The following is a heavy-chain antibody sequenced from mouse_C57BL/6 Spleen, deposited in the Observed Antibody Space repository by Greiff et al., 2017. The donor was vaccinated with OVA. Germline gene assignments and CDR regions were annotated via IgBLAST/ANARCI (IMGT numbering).Heavy chain of an antibody. J-gene: IGHJ3*01. CDR3: ARDGLLVAY. CDR1: GYTFTSYW. Sequence: QVQLQQPGAELVRPGTSVKLSCKASGYTFTSYWMHWVKQRPGQGLEWIGVIDPSDSYTNYNQKFKGKATLTVDTSSSTAYMQLSSLTSEDSAVYYCARDGLLVAYCGQGTLVTVSA. CDR2: IDPSDSYT. D-gene: IGHD2-3*01. V-gene: IGHV1-59*01.